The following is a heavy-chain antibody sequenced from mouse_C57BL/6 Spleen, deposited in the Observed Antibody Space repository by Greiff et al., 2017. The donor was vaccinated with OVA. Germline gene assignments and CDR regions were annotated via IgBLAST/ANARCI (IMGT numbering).Heavy chain of an antibody. J-gene: IGHJ2*01. CDR2: ISDGGSYT. CDR1: GFTFSSYA. D-gene: IGHD2-4*01. V-gene: IGHV5-4*03. Sequence: DVKLLESGGGLVKPGGSLKLSCAASGFTFSSYAMSWVRQTPEKRLEWVATISDGGSYTYYPDNVKGRFTISRDNAKNNLYLQMSHLKSEDTAMYYCARAHYDYDGNYFDYWGQGTTLTVSS. CDR3: ARAHYDYDGNYFDY.